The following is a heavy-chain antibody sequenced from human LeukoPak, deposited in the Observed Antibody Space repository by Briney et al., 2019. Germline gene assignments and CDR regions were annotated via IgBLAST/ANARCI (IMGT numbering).Heavy chain of an antibody. J-gene: IGHJ4*02. CDR1: RFTFSSYS. Sequence: GGSLRLSCAASRFTFSSYSMNWVRQAPGKGLEWVSSISSTSSYIYFADSLRGRFTISRDNAENSLYLQMNSLRAEDTAVYYCATSDSSRGFDYWGQGTLVTVSS. V-gene: IGHV3-21*01. CDR2: ISSTSSYI. CDR3: ATSDSSRGFDY. D-gene: IGHD4-11*01.